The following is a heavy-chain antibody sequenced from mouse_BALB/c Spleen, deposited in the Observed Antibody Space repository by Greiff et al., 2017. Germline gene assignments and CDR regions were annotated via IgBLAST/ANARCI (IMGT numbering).Heavy chain of an antibody. Sequence: EVQLVESGGGLVQPGGSRKLSCAASGFTFSSFGMHWVRQAPEKGLEWVAYISSGSSTIYYADTVKGRFTISRDNPKNTLFLQMTSLRSEDTAMYYCARSVTTVVAREFAYWGQGTLVTVSA. V-gene: IGHV5-17*02. CDR3: ARSVTTVVAREFAY. D-gene: IGHD1-1*01. J-gene: IGHJ3*01. CDR2: ISSGSSTI. CDR1: GFTFSSFG.